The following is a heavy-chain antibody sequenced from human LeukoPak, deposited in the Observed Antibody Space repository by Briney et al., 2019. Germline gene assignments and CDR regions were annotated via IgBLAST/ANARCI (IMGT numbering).Heavy chain of an antibody. D-gene: IGHD2-15*01. CDR3: AREYCSGGSCYWAFDY. J-gene: IGHJ4*02. V-gene: IGHV3-21*01. CDR1: GFTFSSYS. Sequence: AGGSLRLSCAVSGFTFSSYSMNWVRQAPGKGLEWVSSISDSSSYIYYADSVKGRFTISRDNAKNSLYLQMNSLRAEDTAVYYCAREYCSGGSCYWAFDYWGQGTLVTVSS. CDR2: ISDSSSYI.